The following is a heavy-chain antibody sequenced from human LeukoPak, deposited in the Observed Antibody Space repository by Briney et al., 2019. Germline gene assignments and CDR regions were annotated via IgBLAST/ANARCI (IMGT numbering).Heavy chain of an antibody. CDR3: AKEHVLRFLEWLSDPFDP. V-gene: IGHV3-23*01. CDR2: ISGSGGST. CDR1: GFTLSSYA. Sequence: GGSLRLSCAASGFTLSSYAMSWVRQAPGKGLEWVSAISGSGGSTYYADSVKGRFTISRDNSKNTLYLQMNSLRAEDTAVYYCAKEHVLRFLEWLSDPFDPWGRGTLVTVSS. D-gene: IGHD3-3*01. J-gene: IGHJ5*02.